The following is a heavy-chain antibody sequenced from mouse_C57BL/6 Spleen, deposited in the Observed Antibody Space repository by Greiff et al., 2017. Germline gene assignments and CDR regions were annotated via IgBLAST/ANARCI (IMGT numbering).Heavy chain of an antibody. CDR1: GYTFTSYG. CDR2: IYPRSGNT. J-gene: IGHJ2*01. D-gene: IGHD2-4*01. V-gene: IGHV1-81*01. Sequence: QVQLKESGAELARPGASVKLSCKASGYTFTSYGISWVKQRTGQGLEWIGEIYPRSGNTYYNEKFKGKATLTADKSSSTAYMELRSLTSEDSAVYFCATIYYDYDVPDYGGQGTTLTVSS. CDR3: ATIYYDYDVPDY.